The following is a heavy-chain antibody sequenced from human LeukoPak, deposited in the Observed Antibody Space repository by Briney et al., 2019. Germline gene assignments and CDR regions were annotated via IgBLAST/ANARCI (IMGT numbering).Heavy chain of an antibody. CDR1: GLPIADFA. CDR2: ISGDGVST. CDR3: AKESGKFDY. J-gene: IGHJ4*02. V-gene: IGHV3-43*02. Sequence: GGSLRLSCVASGLPIADFAVHWVRQAPGKGLEWVSLISGDGVSTFYADSVKGRFSISRDNSKNSLYLEMNSLRTEDAAMYYCAKESGKFDYWGQGTLVAVSS.